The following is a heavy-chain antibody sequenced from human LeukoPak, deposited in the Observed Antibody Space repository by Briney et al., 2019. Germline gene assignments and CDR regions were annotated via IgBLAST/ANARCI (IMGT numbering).Heavy chain of an antibody. CDR3: AKAGEWLDAFDI. D-gene: IGHD5-12*01. CDR2: ISYDRSNK. J-gene: IGHJ3*02. CDR1: GFTFSSYA. Sequence: GGSLRLSCAASGFTFSSYAMHWVRQAPGKGLEWVAVISYDRSNKYYADSVKGRFTISRDNSKNTLYLQMNSLRAEDTAVYYCAKAGEWLDAFDIWGQGTMVTVSS. V-gene: IGHV3-30-3*01.